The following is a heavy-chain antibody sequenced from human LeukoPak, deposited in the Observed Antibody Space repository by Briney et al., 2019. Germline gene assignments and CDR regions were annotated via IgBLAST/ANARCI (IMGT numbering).Heavy chain of an antibody. CDR1: GGSISSGSYY. CDR3: ARTYYDFWTPGDYFDY. J-gene: IGHJ4*02. D-gene: IGHD3-3*01. V-gene: IGHV4-61*09. Sequence: SETLSLTCTVSGGSISSGSYYWSWIRQPAGKGLEWIGHIYPSGSTNYIPSLKGRVTISVDTSKNQFSLKLSSVTAADTAVYYCARTYYDFWTPGDYFDYWGQGNLVTVSS. CDR2: IYPSGST.